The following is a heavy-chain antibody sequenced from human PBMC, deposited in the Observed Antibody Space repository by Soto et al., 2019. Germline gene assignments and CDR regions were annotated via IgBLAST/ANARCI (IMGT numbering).Heavy chain of an antibody. J-gene: IGHJ6*02. CDR3: ARDTFYYDSSGYYGVEEYYYYGMDV. V-gene: IGHV1-18*01. Sequence: QVQLVQSGAEVKKPGASVKVSCKASGYTFTSYGISWVRQAPGQGLEWMGWISAYNGNTNYAQKLQGRVTMTTDTATSPAYMELRSLRSDDTAVYYCARDTFYYDSSGYYGVEEYYYYGMDVWGQGTTVTVSS. CDR1: GYTFTSYG. CDR2: ISAYNGNT. D-gene: IGHD3-22*01.